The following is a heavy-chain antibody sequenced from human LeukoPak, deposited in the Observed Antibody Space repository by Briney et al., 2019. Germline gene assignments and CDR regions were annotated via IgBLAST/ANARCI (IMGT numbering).Heavy chain of an antibody. Sequence: GGSLRLSCAASGFTFSSYAMRWVRQAPGKGLEWVSAITDSGGSTYYADSVKGRFTISRDNSKNTLYLQMNSLRAEDTAVYYCAKDSQWELPDYWGQGTLVTVSS. J-gene: IGHJ4*02. D-gene: IGHD1-26*01. V-gene: IGHV3-23*01. CDR1: GFTFSSYA. CDR3: AKDSQWELPDY. CDR2: ITDSGGST.